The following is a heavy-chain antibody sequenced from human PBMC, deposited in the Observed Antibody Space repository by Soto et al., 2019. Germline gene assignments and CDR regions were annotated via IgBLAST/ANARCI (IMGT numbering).Heavy chain of an antibody. CDR3: AKEYSSSQELDY. V-gene: IGHV3-23*01. D-gene: IGHD6-6*01. CDR1: GFTFSSYA. J-gene: IGHJ4*02. Sequence: EVQLLESGGGLVQPGGSLRLSCAASGFTFSSYAIRWVRQAPGKGLEWVSASSGSGGSTYYADSVKGRFTISRDNSKNTLYRQMNSLRAEDTAVYYWAKEYSSSQELDYWGQGTLVTISS. CDR2: SSGSGGST.